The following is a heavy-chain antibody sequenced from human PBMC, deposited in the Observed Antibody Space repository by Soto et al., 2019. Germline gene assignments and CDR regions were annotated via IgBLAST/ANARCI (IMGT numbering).Heavy chain of an antibody. D-gene: IGHD4-17*01. Sequence: SETLSLTCTVSGGSISSYYWSWIRQPPGKGLVWIGYIYYSGSTNYNPSLESRVTISVDTSKNQFSLKLSSVTAADTAVYYCARRYGSAFDIWGQGTMVTVSS. J-gene: IGHJ3*02. CDR3: ARRYGSAFDI. V-gene: IGHV4-59*01. CDR1: GGSISSYY. CDR2: IYYSGST.